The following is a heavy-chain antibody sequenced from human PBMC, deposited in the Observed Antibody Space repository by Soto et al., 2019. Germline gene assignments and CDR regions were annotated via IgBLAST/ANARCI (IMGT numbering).Heavy chain of an antibody. CDR1: GGSISSHY. Sequence: PSETLSLTCTVSGGSISSHYWSWVRQAPGKGLEWIGHIYYRGSTTYNPSLRSRSTISVDTSNNQFSLKLNSVTTADTSVYYCARDGIEASGMDVWGQGTKVTVSS. V-gene: IGHV4-59*11. D-gene: IGHD1-26*01. CDR2: IYYRGST. CDR3: ARDGIEASGMDV. J-gene: IGHJ6*02.